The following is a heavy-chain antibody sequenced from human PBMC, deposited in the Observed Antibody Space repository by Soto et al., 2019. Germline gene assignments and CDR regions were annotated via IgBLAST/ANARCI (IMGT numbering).Heavy chain of an antibody. J-gene: IGHJ6*02. CDR3: ARAKTYYDILTGYYYYYYYGIDV. CDR2: ISAYNGNT. Sequence: ASVKVSCKASGYTFTSYGISWVRQAPGQGLEWMGWISAYNGNTNYAQKLQGRVTMTTDTSTSTAYMELRSLRSDDTAVYYCARAKTYYDILTGYYYYYYYGIDVWGQGTTVTVSS. CDR1: GYTFTSYG. D-gene: IGHD3-9*01. V-gene: IGHV1-18*01.